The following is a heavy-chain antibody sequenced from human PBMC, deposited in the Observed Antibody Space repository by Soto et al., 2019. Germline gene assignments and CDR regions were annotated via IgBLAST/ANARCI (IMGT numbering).Heavy chain of an antibody. V-gene: IGHV4-34*01. J-gene: IGHJ1*01. D-gene: IGHD3-10*01. CDR2: LNDSGGT. CDR3: ARARGGVQH. Sequence: QVQLQQWGAGLLKPSETLSLTCAVYGGSFSGYYWSWICQPPGKGLEWIGELNDSGGTNYNASLKSRVTISGDTSKNQFSLRLSFVTAADTAVYYCARARGGVQHWGQGTLVTVSS. CDR1: GGSFSGYY.